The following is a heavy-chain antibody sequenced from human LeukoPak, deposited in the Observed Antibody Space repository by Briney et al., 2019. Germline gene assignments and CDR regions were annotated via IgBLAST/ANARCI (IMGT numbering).Heavy chain of an antibody. CDR1: GGTFSSYA. CDR3: ARDQASSGWSSPFDY. CDR2: SIPIFGTA. Sequence: SVKVSCKACGGTFSSYAISWVRQAPGQGLEWMGVSIPIFGTANYAQKFQGRVMITADESTSTAYMELSSLRSEDTAVYYCARDQASSGWSSPFDYWGQGTLVTDSS. J-gene: IGHJ4*02. D-gene: IGHD6-19*01. V-gene: IGHV1-69*13.